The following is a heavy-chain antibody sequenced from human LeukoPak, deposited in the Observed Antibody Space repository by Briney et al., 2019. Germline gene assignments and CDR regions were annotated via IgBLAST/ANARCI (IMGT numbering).Heavy chain of an antibody. V-gene: IGHV3-21*01. Sequence: PGGSLRLSCAASGFTFSSYSMNWVRQAPGKGLEWVSSISSSSYIYYADSVKGRFTISRDNAKNSLYLQMNSLRAEDTAVYYCARVSLGGSYGGGYYYYYYMDVWGKGTTVTVSS. CDR3: ARVSLGGSYGGGYYYYYYMDV. D-gene: IGHD1-26*01. J-gene: IGHJ6*03. CDR1: GFTFSSYS. CDR2: ISSSSYI.